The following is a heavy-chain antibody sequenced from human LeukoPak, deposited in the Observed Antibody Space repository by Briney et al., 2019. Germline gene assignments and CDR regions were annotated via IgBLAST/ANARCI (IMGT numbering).Heavy chain of an antibody. Sequence: SETLSLTCAVSGYSISSGYYWGWIRQPPGKGLEWIGSIYHSGSTYYNPSLKSRVTISVDTSKNQFSLKLSSVTAADTAVYYCARHGGGWSFDYWGQGTLVTVSS. CDR1: GYSISSGYY. J-gene: IGHJ4*02. D-gene: IGHD6-19*01. V-gene: IGHV4-38-2*01. CDR3: ARHGGGWSFDY. CDR2: IYHSGST.